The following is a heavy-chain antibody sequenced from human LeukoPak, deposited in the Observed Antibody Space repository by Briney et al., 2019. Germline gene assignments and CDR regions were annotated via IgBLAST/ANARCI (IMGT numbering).Heavy chain of an antibody. Sequence: PGGSLRLSCVASGFSFSTYWLSWVRQAPGKELEWVANIKQDESERQYVDSVKGRFTISRDNAKNSLYLQMNSLTAEDTAVFYCARRRYGEAFDVWGQGTMVTVSS. CDR2: IKQDESER. CDR3: ARRRYGEAFDV. V-gene: IGHV3-7*01. J-gene: IGHJ3*01. CDR1: GFSFSTYW. D-gene: IGHD3-9*01.